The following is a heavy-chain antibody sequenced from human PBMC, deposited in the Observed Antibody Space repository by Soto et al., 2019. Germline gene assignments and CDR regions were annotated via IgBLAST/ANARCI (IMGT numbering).Heavy chain of an antibody. V-gene: IGHV1-18*01. CDR1: GYTFTSYG. Sequence: QVQLVQSGAEVKKPGASVKVSCKASGYTFTSYGISWVRQAPGQGLEWMGWISAYNGNTNYAQKLQGRVTMTTDTSTSTAYMELRSLRSDDTAVYYCARDSNDFWSGFDYYYYMDVWGKGTTDTVSS. D-gene: IGHD3-3*01. CDR2: ISAYNGNT. J-gene: IGHJ6*03. CDR3: ARDSNDFWSGFDYYYYMDV.